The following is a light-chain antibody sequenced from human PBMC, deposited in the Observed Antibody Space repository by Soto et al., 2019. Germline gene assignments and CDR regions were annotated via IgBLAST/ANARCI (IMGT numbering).Light chain of an antibody. CDR1: QSVGRN. CDR2: GTS. V-gene: IGKV3-15*01. Sequence: EVVMTQSPVTLSVSPGETATLSCRSSQSVGRNLAWYQQKPGQAPRLLLYGTSTRATGIPARFSGSGSGTEFTLTITSLQYEDFEVYYCQQYKNWPPWTFGQGT. CDR3: QQYKNWPPWT. J-gene: IGKJ1*01.